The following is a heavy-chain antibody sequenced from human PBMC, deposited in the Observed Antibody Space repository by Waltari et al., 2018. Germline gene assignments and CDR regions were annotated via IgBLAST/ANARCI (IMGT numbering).Heavy chain of an antibody. Sequence: QLQLQESGPRLVRPSETLSLTCTVSGGSISGTNYYWGWIRQPPGKGLEWIGTIDYTGTAYYNPSLGTRVTISVDTSNNQFSLKLNSVTAADTAIYHCARGNCSPRGWFDSWGRGTLVTVSS. J-gene: IGHJ5*01. CDR3: ARGNCSPRGWFDS. CDR2: IDYTGTA. D-gene: IGHD1-7*01. CDR1: GGSISGTNYY. V-gene: IGHV4-39*07.